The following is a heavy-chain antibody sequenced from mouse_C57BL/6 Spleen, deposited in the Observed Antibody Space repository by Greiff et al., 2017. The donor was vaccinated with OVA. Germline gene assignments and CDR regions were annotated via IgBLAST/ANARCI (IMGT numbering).Heavy chain of an antibody. J-gene: IGHJ1*03. CDR2: IRSKSSNYAT. CDR1: GFTFNTYA. CDR3: VRERLNHWYFDV. D-gene: IGHD3-2*02. V-gene: IGHV10-3*01. Sequence: EVQLVESGGGLVQPKGSLKLSCAASGFTFNTYAMHWVRQAPGKGLEWVARIRSKSSNYATYYADSVKDRFTISRDDSQSMLYLQMNNLKTEDTAMYYYVRERLNHWYFDVWGTGTTVTVSS.